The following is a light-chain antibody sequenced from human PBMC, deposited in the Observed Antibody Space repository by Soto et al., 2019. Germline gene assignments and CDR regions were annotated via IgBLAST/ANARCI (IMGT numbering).Light chain of an antibody. V-gene: IGKV3-11*01. J-gene: IGKJ1*01. CDR2: DAS. CDR1: QSISSY. CDR3: QQRSNWPRT. Sequence: EIVLTHSPATLSLSPGERATLSCRASQSISSYLAWYQQKLGQAPRLLIYDASNRATGIPARFSGSGSGTDFTLTISSLEPEDFAVYYCQQRSNWPRTFGQGTKVDI.